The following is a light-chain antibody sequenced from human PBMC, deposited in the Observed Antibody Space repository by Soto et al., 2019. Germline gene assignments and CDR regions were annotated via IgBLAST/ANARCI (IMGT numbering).Light chain of an antibody. CDR2: GNS. V-gene: IGLV1-40*01. CDR1: SSNIGAGYD. CDR3: QSYDSSLSGSGVV. J-gene: IGLJ2*01. Sequence: VLTQSPSVSGAPGQRVTISCTGSSSNIGAGYDVHWYQQLPGTAPKLLIYGNSNRPSGVPDRFSGSKSGTSASLAITGLQAEDEADYYCQSYDSSLSGSGVVFGGGTKLTVL.